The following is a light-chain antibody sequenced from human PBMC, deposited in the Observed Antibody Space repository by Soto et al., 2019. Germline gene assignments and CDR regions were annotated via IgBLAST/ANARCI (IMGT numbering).Light chain of an antibody. V-gene: IGKV1-5*03. CDR2: KAS. CDR1: QSISSW. CDR3: QHYISYSRA. Sequence: DIQMTQSPSTLSASVGDRVTITCRASQSISSWLAWYQQKPGKAPKLLIYKASTLESGVPLRFSGSGSGTEFTLTISSLQPDDFATYYCQHYISYSRAFGQGTKVEVK. J-gene: IGKJ1*01.